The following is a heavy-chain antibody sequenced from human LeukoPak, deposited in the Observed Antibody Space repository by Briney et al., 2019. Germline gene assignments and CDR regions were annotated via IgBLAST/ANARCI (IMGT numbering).Heavy chain of an antibody. Sequence: SQTLSLTCTVSGGSISSGGYYWSWIRQHPGKGLEWIGYIYYSGSTYYNPSLKSRVTISVDTSKNQFSLKLSSVTAADTAVYYCARDALDYGDYYAFDIWGQGTTVTVSS. J-gene: IGHJ3*02. V-gene: IGHV4-31*03. D-gene: IGHD4-17*01. CDR1: GGSISSGGYY. CDR2: IYYSGST. CDR3: ARDALDYGDYYAFDI.